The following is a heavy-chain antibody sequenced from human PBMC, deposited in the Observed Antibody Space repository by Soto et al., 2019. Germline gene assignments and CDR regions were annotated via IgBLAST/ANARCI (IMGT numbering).Heavy chain of an antibody. CDR2: IKSKTDGGTT. D-gene: IGHD3-3*01. Sequence: GGSLRLSCAASGFTFSNAWMNWVRQAPGKGLEWVGRIKSKTDGGTTDYAAPVKGRFTISRDDSKNTLYLQMNSLKTEDTAVYYCTTTYYDFWSGYSSQVLDVWGQGTTVTVSS. V-gene: IGHV3-15*07. J-gene: IGHJ6*02. CDR3: TTTYYDFWSGYSSQVLDV. CDR1: GFTFSNAW.